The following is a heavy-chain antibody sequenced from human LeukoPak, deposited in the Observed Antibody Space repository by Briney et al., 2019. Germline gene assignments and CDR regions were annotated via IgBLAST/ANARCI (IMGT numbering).Heavy chain of an antibody. CDR1: GGSISSSSSY. V-gene: IGHV4-39*01. J-gene: IGHJ5*02. CDR2: IYYSGST. D-gene: IGHD3-10*01. Sequence: SETLSLTCTVSGGSISSSSSYWGWIRQPPGKGLEWIGSIYYSGSTYYNPSLKSRVTISVDTSKNQFSLKLSSVTAADTAMYYCARHGSGYWFDPWGQGTLVTVSS. CDR3: ARHGSGYWFDP.